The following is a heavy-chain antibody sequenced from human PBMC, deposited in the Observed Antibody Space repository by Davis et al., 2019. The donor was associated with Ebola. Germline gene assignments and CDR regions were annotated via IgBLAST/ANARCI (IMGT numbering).Heavy chain of an antibody. J-gene: IGHJ1*01. V-gene: IGHV1-46*01. CDR3: ARDYSSSWTRYPEYFQH. D-gene: IGHD6-13*01. Sequence: QKFQGRVTMTRDTSTSTAYMELRSLRSDDTAVYYCARDYSSSWTRYPEYFQHWGQGTLVTVSS.